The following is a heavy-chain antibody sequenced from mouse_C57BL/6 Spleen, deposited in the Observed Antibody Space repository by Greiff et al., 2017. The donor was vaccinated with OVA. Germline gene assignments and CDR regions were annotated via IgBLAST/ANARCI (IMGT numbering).Heavy chain of an antibody. J-gene: IGHJ1*03. CDR3: ARYDGSSYRYFDV. Sequence: QVQLQQPGAELVRPGTSVKLSCKASGYTFTSYWMHWVKQRPGQGLEWIGLIDPSDSYTNYNQKFKGKATLTVDTSSSTAYMQLSSLTSEDSAVYECARYDGSSYRYFDVWGTGTTLTVSS. CDR2: IDPSDSYT. D-gene: IGHD1-1*01. CDR1: GYTFTSYW. V-gene: IGHV1-59*01.